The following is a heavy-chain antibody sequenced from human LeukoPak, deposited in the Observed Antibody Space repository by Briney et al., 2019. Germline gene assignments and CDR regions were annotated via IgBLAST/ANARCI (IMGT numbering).Heavy chain of an antibody. CDR2: ISGRDDKT. CDR1: GFTFSAYA. CDR3: AKVAYDSYGHYYHDYFDH. J-gene: IGHJ4*02. D-gene: IGHD3-22*01. V-gene: IGHV3-23*01. Sequence: PGGSLRLSCAASGFTFSAYAMTWVRQAPGKGLEWVSSISGRDDKTYYADSAKGRFTISRDNSKSTLFLQMNSLRAEDTALYYCAKVAYDSYGHYYHDYFDHWGQGTLVTVSS.